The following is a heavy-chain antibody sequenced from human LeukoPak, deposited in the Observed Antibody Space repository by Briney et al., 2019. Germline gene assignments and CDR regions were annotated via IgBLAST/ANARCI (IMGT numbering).Heavy chain of an antibody. CDR3: ATNYGSGSFYLNWFDP. J-gene: IGHJ5*02. Sequence: ASVKVSCKASGYTFTGNYMHWVRQAPGQGLEWMGWINPNSGGTNYAQNFQDRVTMTRDTAISTAYMELSRLRSDDTAVYYCATNYGSGSFYLNWFDPRGQGTLVTVSS. CDR2: INPNSGGT. CDR1: GYTFTGNY. D-gene: IGHD3-10*01. V-gene: IGHV1-2*02.